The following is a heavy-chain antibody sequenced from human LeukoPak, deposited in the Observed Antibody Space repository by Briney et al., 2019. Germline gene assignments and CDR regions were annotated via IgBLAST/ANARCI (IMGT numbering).Heavy chain of an antibody. CDR2: INHSGST. CDR1: GGSFSGYY. CDR3: AREGYSYGSFNY. D-gene: IGHD5-18*01. J-gene: IGHJ4*02. V-gene: IGHV4-34*01. Sequence: SETLSLTCAVYGGSFSGYYWSWIRQPPGKGLEWIGEINHSGSTNYNPSLKSRVTISEDTSKNQFSLKLSSVTAADTAVYYCAREGYSYGSFNYWGQGTLVTVSS.